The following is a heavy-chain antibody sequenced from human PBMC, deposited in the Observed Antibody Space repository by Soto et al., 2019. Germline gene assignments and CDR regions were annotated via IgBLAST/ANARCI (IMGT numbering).Heavy chain of an antibody. CDR2: MSYDGTNE. D-gene: IGHD6-19*01. J-gene: IGHJ4*02. CDR3: ARKWGTYSSASLDY. Sequence: GGSLRLSCAASGFSFTHYTINWVRQAPGKGLEWVAVMSYDGTNEYYADSVKGRFTISRDNSKSTVYLQMNSLTPGDTALYYCARKWGTYSSASLDYWGLGTLVTVSS. CDR1: GFSFTHYT. V-gene: IGHV3-30*04.